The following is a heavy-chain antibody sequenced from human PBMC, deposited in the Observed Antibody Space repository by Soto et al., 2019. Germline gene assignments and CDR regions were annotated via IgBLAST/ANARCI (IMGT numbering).Heavy chain of an antibody. V-gene: IGHV3-48*02. CDR3: AITAATPKNGMDV. Sequence: EVQLVESGGGLVQPGGPLRLSCAASGFTFSSYSMNWVRQAPGKGLEWVSYISSSSSTIYYADSVKGRFTISRDNAKNPLYRQMNSLRDEDTAVYYCAITAATPKNGMDVWGQGSTVTVSS. CDR1: GFTFSSYS. J-gene: IGHJ6*02. CDR2: ISSSSSTI. D-gene: IGHD6-13*01.